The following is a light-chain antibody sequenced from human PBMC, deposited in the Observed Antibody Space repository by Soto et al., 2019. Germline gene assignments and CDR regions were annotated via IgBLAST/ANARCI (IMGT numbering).Light chain of an antibody. V-gene: IGKV3-11*01. CDR2: GAS. CDR1: QSVSSD. CDR3: QQRSNPPLT. J-gene: IGKJ5*01. Sequence: EIVMTQSPATLSVSPGESVTLNWRASQSVSSDLAWYHQKTGKAPRRLIYGASTRDTGIPARFSGSGSGTEFTLTISRLDPEDFEVYYGQQRSNPPLTFGQGTRLEIK.